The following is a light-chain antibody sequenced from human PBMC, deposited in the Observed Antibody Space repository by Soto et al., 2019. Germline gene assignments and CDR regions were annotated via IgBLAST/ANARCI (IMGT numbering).Light chain of an antibody. CDR2: EVS. CDR3: TSYTTDITRV. J-gene: IGLJ2*01. CDR1: SSDVGAYNY. V-gene: IGLV2-14*01. Sequence: QSALTQPASVSGSPGQSITISCTGTSSDVGAYNYVSWYQQHPGKAPKLIIYEVSNRPSGVSNRFSGSKSANTASLTISGLQAEDEADYYCTSYTTDITRVFGGGTKLTVL.